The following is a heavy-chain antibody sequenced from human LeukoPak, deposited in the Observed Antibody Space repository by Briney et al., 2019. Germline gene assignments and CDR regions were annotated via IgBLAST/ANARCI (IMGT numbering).Heavy chain of an antibody. Sequence: SETLSLTCTVSGGSMSSGTYYWSWIRQPAGKGLEWIGRVYNAGSNFNSGSNYNPSLKSRVTMSLDTSNNQFSLRLSSVTAADTAVYYCARLTSSWYQDWYFDLWGRGTLVTVSS. CDR1: GGSMSSGTYY. CDR3: ARLTSSWYQDWYFDL. J-gene: IGHJ2*01. V-gene: IGHV4-61*02. D-gene: IGHD6-13*01. CDR2: VYNAGS.